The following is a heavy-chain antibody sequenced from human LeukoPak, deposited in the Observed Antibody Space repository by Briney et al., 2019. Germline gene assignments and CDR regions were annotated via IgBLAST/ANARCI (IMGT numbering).Heavy chain of an antibody. CDR1: GYTFTSYR. CDR2: INPSDGIT. CDR3: ARGLGSGTYYGS. D-gene: IGHD3-10*01. Sequence: ASVKVSCKASGYTFTSYRIHWVRQAPGQGLEWMGIINPSDGITTYAQKFQGRVTMTRDTSTSTVYMELSSLRSEDTAVYYCARGLGSGTYYGSWGQGTLVTVSS. V-gene: IGHV1-46*01. J-gene: IGHJ5*02.